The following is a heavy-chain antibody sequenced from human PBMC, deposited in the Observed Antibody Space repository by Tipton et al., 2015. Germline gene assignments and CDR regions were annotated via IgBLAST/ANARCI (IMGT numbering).Heavy chain of an antibody. CDR1: GGSISSYY. Sequence: LRLSCTVSGGSISSYYWSWIRQPPGKGLEWIGQIYYSGSTNYNPSLKSRVAISIDTSKNQFSLKLTSVTAADTALYYCARVRFLQYLEHWHFDLWGRGTLVTVSS. CDR3: ARVRFLQYLEHWHFDL. V-gene: IGHV4-59*12. D-gene: IGHD3-3*01. J-gene: IGHJ2*01. CDR2: IYYSGST.